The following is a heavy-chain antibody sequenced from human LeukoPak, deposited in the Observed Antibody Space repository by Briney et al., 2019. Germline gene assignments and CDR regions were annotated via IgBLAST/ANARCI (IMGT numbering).Heavy chain of an antibody. Sequence: ASVKVSCKASGYTFTGYYMHWVRQAPGQGLEWMGWINPNSGGTNYAQKFQGRVTMTRDTSISTAYMELSRLRSDDTAVYYCARSGEYYDSSGYYPYWGQGTLVTVSS. V-gene: IGHV1-2*02. CDR3: ARSGEYYDSSGYYPY. J-gene: IGHJ4*01. CDR1: GYTFTGYY. D-gene: IGHD3-22*01. CDR2: INPNSGGT.